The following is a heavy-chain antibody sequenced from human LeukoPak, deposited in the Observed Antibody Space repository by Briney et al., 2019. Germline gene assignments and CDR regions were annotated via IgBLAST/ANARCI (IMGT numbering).Heavy chain of an antibody. J-gene: IGHJ3*02. V-gene: IGHV3-21*01. CDR1: GFSFSTYY. CDR3: ARGRVGSSSSAFDI. Sequence: GGSLRLSCAASGFSFSTYYMNGVRQAPGKGLEWVSSMSSTGSSTYYADLVKGRFTISRDSARNSLYLQMNNLRAEDTAVYYCARGRVGSSSSAFDIWGQGTMVTVSS. CDR2: MSSTGSST. D-gene: IGHD6-6*01.